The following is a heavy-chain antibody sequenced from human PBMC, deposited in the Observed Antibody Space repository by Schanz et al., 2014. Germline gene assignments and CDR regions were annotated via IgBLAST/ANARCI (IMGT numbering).Heavy chain of an antibody. CDR1: GYTFTSYG. CDR3: TSAPTAYCSDTSCIVTPFDY. CDR2: INPSGGGT. J-gene: IGHJ4*02. D-gene: IGHD2-2*01. Sequence: QVQLVQSGAEVKKPGASVKVSCKASGYTFTSYGINWVRQAPGQGLEWMGIINPSGGGTSYALRFQDRVTVTRDTSRSTVYMELSSLRPEDTAVYYCTSAPTAYCSDTSCIVTPFDYWGQGTLNIVSS. V-gene: IGHV1-46*03.